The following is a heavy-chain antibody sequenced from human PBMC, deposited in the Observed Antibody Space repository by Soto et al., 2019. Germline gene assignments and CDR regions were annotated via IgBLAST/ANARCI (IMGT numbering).Heavy chain of an antibody. Sequence: LRLSCPVSGFTFSAFAMYWVRQAPGKGLEWVALISYDGTNEDYAESVRGRFTISRDNSKNTLYLDMNSLSAEDSAVYFCAKGVVREPAYFDYWGQGTLVTVSS. D-gene: IGHD3-10*01. CDR2: ISYDGTNE. J-gene: IGHJ4*02. CDR3: AKGVVREPAYFDY. V-gene: IGHV3-30*18. CDR1: GFTFSAFA.